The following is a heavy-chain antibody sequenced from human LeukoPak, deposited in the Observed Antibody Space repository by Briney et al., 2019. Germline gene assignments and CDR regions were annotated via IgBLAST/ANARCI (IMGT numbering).Heavy chain of an antibody. CDR2: IRSKAYGGTT. Sequence: GGSLRLSCTASGFTFGDYAMSWFRQAPGKGLEWVGFIRSKAYGGTTEYAASVKGRFTISRDDSKSIAYLQMNSLKTEDTAVYYCTRLPLSGDFWSGYYYDAFDIWGQGTMVTVSS. CDR1: GFTFGDYA. D-gene: IGHD3-3*01. V-gene: IGHV3-49*03. J-gene: IGHJ3*02. CDR3: TRLPLSGDFWSGYYYDAFDI.